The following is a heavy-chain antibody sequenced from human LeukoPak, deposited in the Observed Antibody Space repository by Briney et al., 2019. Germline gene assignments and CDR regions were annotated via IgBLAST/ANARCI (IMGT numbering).Heavy chain of an antibody. CDR3: ARAPTVLVGYCSSSSCQADY. D-gene: IGHD2-2*01. CDR1: GFTFSDYY. CDR2: ISSSGSTI. Sequence: GGSLRLSCAASGFTFSDYYMSWIRQAPGKGLEWVSYISSSGSTIYYADSVKGRFTISRDNAKSSLYLQMNSLRAEDTAVYYCARAPTVLVGYCSSSSCQADYWGQGTLVTVSS. V-gene: IGHV3-11*04. J-gene: IGHJ4*02.